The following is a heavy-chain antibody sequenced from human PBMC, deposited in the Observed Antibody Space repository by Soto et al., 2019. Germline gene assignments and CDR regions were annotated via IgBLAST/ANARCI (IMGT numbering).Heavy chain of an antibody. V-gene: IGHV4-59*01. Sequence: SETLSLTCTVSGGSISSYYWSWIRQPPGKGLEWIGYIYYSGSTNYNPSLKSRVTISVDTSKNQFSLKLSSVTAADTAVYYCARVSCYYGMDVWGQGTTVTVSS. CDR2: IYYSGST. CDR3: ARVSCYYGMDV. CDR1: GGSISSYY. J-gene: IGHJ6*02.